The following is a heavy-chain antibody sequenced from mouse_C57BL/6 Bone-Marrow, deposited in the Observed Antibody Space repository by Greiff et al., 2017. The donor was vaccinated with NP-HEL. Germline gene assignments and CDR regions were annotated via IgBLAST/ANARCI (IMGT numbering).Heavy chain of an antibody. CDR2: IHPNSGST. Sequence: QVQLQQPGAELVKPGASVKLSCKASGYTFTSYWMHWVKQRPGQGLEWIGMIHPNSGSTNYNEKFKSKATLTVDKSSSTAYMQLSSLTSEDSAVYYCARTPTVVAYYYAMDYWGQGTSVTVSS. CDR3: ARTPTVVAYYYAMDY. CDR1: GYTFTSYW. J-gene: IGHJ4*01. V-gene: IGHV1-64*01. D-gene: IGHD1-1*01.